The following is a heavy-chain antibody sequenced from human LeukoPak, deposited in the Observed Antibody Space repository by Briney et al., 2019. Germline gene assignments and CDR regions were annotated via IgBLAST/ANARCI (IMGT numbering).Heavy chain of an antibody. Sequence: KPGGSLRLSCAASGFTFSSYSMNWVRQAPGKGLEWVSSISSSSSYIYYADSVKGRFTISRDNAKNSLYLQMNSLRAEDTAVYYCARDLFPEYYDILTGYPGLDYWGQGTLVTVSS. CDR3: ARDLFPEYYDILTGYPGLDY. CDR1: GFTFSSYS. V-gene: IGHV3-21*01. J-gene: IGHJ4*02. CDR2: ISSSSSYI. D-gene: IGHD3-9*01.